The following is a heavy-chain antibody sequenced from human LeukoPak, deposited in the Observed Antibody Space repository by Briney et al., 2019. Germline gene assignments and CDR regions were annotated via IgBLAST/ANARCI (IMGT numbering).Heavy chain of an antibody. CDR3: ARASWAYSPFDS. D-gene: IGHD2-15*01. CDR1: GGSISNYY. Sequence: SETLSLTCTISGGSISNYYWNWIRQPPGKGLEWIGYIFYTGGTNYNPSLKSRVTISEDTSKNQYSLRLSSVTAADTAVYYCARASWAYSPFDSWGQGTLVTVSS. CDR2: IFYTGGT. J-gene: IGHJ4*02. V-gene: IGHV4-59*01.